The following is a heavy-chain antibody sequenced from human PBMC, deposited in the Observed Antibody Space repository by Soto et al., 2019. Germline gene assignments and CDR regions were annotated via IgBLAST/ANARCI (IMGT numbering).Heavy chain of an antibody. CDR1: GYSISSGYY. V-gene: IGHV4-38-2*01. Sequence: SETLSLTCAVSGYSISSGYYWGWIRQPPGKGLEWIGSIYHSGSTYYNPSLKSRVTISVDTSKNQFSLKLSSVTAADTAVYYCASVRRQQPLYYYYGMDVWGQGTTVTVSS. D-gene: IGHD6-13*01. J-gene: IGHJ6*02. CDR2: IYHSGST. CDR3: ASVRRQQPLYYYYGMDV.